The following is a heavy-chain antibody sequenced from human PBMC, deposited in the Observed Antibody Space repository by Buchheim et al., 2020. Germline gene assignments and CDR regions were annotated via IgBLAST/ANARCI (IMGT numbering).Heavy chain of an antibody. CDR3: ARESRCSGGTCYYAFDI. V-gene: IGHV4-59*01. J-gene: IGHJ3*02. CDR1: GGSIRSYH. CDR2: IYDSGGT. Sequence: QVQLQESGPRLVRPSETLSLTCIVSGGSIRSYHWSWIRQPPGKGLEWIGYIYDSGGTNYTPSLKSRVTISVDTSKYQFSLKLSSLTAADTAVYYCARESRCSGGTCYYAFDIWGQGT. D-gene: IGHD2-15*01.